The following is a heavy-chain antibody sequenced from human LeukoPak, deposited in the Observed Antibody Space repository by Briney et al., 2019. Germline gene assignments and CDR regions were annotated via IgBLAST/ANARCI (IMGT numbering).Heavy chain of an antibody. CDR1: GVSISTYS. D-gene: IGHD1-26*01. V-gene: IGHV4-59*01. CDR3: ATDGNFDL. Sequence: SETLSLTCTVSGVSISTYSWSWIRQHPGKGLEWFGYISYSGSTSYNPSLRSRVTISVDTSKNQFSLKLSSVTAADTAVYYCATDGNFDLWGRGTLVTVSS. J-gene: IGHJ2*01. CDR2: ISYSGST.